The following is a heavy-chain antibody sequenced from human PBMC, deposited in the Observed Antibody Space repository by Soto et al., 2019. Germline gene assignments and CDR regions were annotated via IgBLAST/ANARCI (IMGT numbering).Heavy chain of an antibody. V-gene: IGHV1-3*05. J-gene: IGHJ4*01. CDR2: INAGNGNT. CDR3: ARVSGYSPPAY. Sequence: QVQLVQSGAEEKKPGASVKVSCKASGYTFTNYATHWVRQAPGQRLEWMGWINAGNGNTKYSHKFQGRVTITRDTSASTADPDLSSLTSEHTAVYYCARVSGYSPPAYWAHGTLLTSSS. CDR1: GYTFTNYA. D-gene: IGHD5-12*01.